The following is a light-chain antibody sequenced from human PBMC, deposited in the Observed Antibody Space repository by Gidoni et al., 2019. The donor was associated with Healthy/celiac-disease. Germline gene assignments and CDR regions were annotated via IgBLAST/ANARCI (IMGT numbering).Light chain of an antibody. CDR1: QSVSSY. V-gene: IGKV3-11*01. Sequence: EIVLTQSPATLSLSPGERATLSCLAIQSVSSYLAWYQQKPGQAPRLLIYDASNRATGIPARFSGSGSGTDFTLTISSLEPEDFAVYYCQQRSNWPPEVTFGGGTKVEIK. CDR2: DAS. J-gene: IGKJ4*01. CDR3: QQRSNWPPEVT.